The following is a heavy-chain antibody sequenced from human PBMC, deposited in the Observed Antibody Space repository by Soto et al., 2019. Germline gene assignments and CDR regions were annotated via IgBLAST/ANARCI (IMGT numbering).Heavy chain of an antibody. CDR3: ARGNSFPSWFDP. CDR2: INTGTGDI. Sequence: ASVKVSCKTSGYIFTNHVVYWLRQGPGQRLEWMGWINTGTGDIEYSQKFQGRLTITGDTSASTVYMELSGLRSEDSVIYYCARGNSFPSWFDPWGQGTLVTVSS. CDR1: GYIFTNHV. V-gene: IGHV1-3*04. J-gene: IGHJ5*02. D-gene: IGHD2-21*01.